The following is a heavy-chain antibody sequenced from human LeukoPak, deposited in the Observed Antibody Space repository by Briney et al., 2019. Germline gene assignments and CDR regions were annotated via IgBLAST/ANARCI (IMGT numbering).Heavy chain of an antibody. CDR2: IYYSGST. V-gene: IGHV4-59*12. CDR1: GGSISSYY. CDR3: ARDNCSGGSCYNWFDP. J-gene: IGHJ5*02. D-gene: IGHD2-15*01. Sequence: KASETLSLTCTVSGGSISSYYWSWIRQPPGKGLEWIGYIYYSGSTNYNPSLKSRVTISVDTSKNQFSLKLSSVTAADTAVYYCARDNCSGGSCYNWFDPWGQGTLVTVSS.